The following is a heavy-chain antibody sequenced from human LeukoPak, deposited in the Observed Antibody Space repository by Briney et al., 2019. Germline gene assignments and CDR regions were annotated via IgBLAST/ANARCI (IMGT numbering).Heavy chain of an antibody. J-gene: IGHJ4*02. Sequence: PSETLSLTCTVSGGSISSYYWSWIRQPPGKGLEWIGYIYYSGSTNYNPSLKSRVTISVDTSKNQFSLKLSSVTAADTALYYCARRSYRYYFDYWGQGTLVTVSS. CDR3: ARRSYRYYFDY. CDR2: IYYSGST. CDR1: GGSISSYY. V-gene: IGHV4-59*01. D-gene: IGHD3-16*02.